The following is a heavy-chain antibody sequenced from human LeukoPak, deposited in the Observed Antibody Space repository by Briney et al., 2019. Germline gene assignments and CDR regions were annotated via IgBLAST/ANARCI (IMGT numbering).Heavy chain of an antibody. Sequence: ASVKVSCKASGYTFTSYYIHWVRQAPGQGLEWMGAINSGDGGTTLPQKFQGRVTLTRDTSTSTLYMELSSLRSEDTAIYYCAREWGPGSSWYLDFWGQGTLVTVSS. CDR3: AREWGPGSSWYLDF. D-gene: IGHD3-10*01. J-gene: IGHJ4*02. V-gene: IGHV1-46*01. CDR2: INSGDGGT. CDR1: GYTFTSYY.